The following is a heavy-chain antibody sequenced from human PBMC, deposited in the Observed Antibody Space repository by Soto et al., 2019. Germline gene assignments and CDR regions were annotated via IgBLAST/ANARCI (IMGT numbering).Heavy chain of an antibody. CDR1: GYTFTGYY. CDR3: ARDFSRGYSYGYFDL. Sequence: GASVKVSCKASGYTFTGYYMHWVRQDPGQGLEWMGWINPNSGGTNYAQKFQGWVTMTRDTSISTAYMELSRLRSDDTAVYYCARDFSRGYSYGYFDLWGRGTLVTVSS. J-gene: IGHJ2*01. D-gene: IGHD5-18*01. CDR2: INPNSGGT. V-gene: IGHV1-2*04.